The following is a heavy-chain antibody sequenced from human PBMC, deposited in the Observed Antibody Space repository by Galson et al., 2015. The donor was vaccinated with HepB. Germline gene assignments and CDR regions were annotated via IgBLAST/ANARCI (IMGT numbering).Heavy chain of an antibody. D-gene: IGHD5-12*01. CDR1: GGSISSSSYY. CDR3: ASIRYGGYPGAFDY. V-gene: IGHV4-39*07. CDR2: IYYSGST. J-gene: IGHJ4*02. Sequence: ETLSLTCTVSGGSISSSSYYLGWIRQPPGKGLEWIGSIYYSGSTYYNPSLKSRVTISVDTSKNQFSLKLSSVTAADTAVYYCASIRYGGYPGAFDYWGQGTLVTVSS.